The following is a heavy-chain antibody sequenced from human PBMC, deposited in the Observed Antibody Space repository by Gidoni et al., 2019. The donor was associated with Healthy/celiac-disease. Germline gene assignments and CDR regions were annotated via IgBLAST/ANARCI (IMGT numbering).Heavy chain of an antibody. J-gene: IGHJ6*02. CDR1: GFTFSSYW. CDR2: IKQDGSEK. Sequence: EVQLVESGGGLVQPGGSLRLSCAASGFTFSSYWMSWVRQAPGKGLEWVANIKQDGSEKYYVDSVKGRFTISRDNAKNSLYLQMNSLRAEDTAVYYCARDRGAYCSGGSCYYYYGMDVWGQGTTVTVSS. CDR3: ARDRGAYCSGGSCYYYYGMDV. D-gene: IGHD2-15*01. V-gene: IGHV3-7*01.